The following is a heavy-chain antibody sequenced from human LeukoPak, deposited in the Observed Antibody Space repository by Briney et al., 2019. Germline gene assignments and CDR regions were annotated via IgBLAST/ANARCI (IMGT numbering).Heavy chain of an antibody. CDR3: ARESRPGTWPSDS. Sequence: ASVKVSCKASVGNFKSFVFSWVRQVPGQGPEWLGGIMSLFGKAHYAQKFQDRVTFTADESTNTVYMEVRSLTYEDTAVYFCARESRPGTWPSDSWGQGTLVTVSS. V-gene: IGHV1-69*13. D-gene: IGHD6-13*01. J-gene: IGHJ4*02. CDR2: IMSLFGKA. CDR1: VGNFKSFV.